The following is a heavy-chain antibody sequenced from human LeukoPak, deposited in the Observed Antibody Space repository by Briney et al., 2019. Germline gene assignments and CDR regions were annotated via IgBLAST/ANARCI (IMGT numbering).Heavy chain of an antibody. Sequence: GSLRLSCATSPLSVSNNYMSWIRQPPGKGLEWIGYIYYSGSTKYNPSLESRVTMSVDTSKNQFSLKLSSVTAADTAVFYCARETYYYGMDVWGQGTTVTVSS. CDR1: PLSVSNNY. CDR3: ARETYYYGMDV. V-gene: IGHV4-59*02. CDR2: IYYSGST. J-gene: IGHJ6*02.